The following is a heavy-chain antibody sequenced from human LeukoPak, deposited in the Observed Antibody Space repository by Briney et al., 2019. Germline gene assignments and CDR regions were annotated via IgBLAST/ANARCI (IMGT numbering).Heavy chain of an antibody. Sequence: GGSLKLSCAASGFTFSSYWMNWVRQAPGKGLEWVANIKRDGNEKNYVDSVRGRFSISRDNAKNSLYLQMDSLRAEDTAVYYCAKEGAYPIITYDSWGQGALVTVSS. V-gene: IGHV3-7*01. CDR3: AKEGAYPIITYDS. CDR1: GFTFSSYW. CDR2: IKRDGNEK. D-gene: IGHD3-10*01. J-gene: IGHJ5*01.